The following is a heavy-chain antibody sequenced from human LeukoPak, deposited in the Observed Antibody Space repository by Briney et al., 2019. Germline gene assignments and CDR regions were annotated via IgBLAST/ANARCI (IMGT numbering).Heavy chain of an antibody. CDR1: GGTFSSYA. Sequence: ASVKVSCKASGGTFSSYAISWVRQAPGQGLEWMGRIIPIFGIANYAQKFQGRVTITADKSTSTAYMELSSLRCEDTAVYYCARGLSSGSYSSDSWGQGTLVTVSS. V-gene: IGHV1-69*04. D-gene: IGHD3-10*01. CDR2: IIPIFGIA. J-gene: IGHJ4*02. CDR3: ARGLSSGSYSSDS.